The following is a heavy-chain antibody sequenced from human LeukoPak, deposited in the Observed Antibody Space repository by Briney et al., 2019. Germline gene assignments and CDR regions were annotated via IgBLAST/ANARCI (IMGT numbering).Heavy chain of an antibody. CDR1: GFTFSSYG. J-gene: IGHJ6*03. V-gene: IGHV3-33*01. D-gene: IGHD1-1*01. Sequence: GGSLRLSCAASGFTFSSYGMHWVRQAPGKGLEWVAVIWYDRSNKYYADSVKGRFTISRDNSKNTLYLQMNSLRAEDTTVYYCARSTGTSDYYYMDVWGKGTTVTVSS. CDR3: ARSTGTSDYYYMDV. CDR2: IWYDRSNK.